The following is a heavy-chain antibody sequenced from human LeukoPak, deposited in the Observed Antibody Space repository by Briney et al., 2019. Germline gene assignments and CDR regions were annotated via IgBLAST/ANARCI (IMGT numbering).Heavy chain of an antibody. J-gene: IGHJ6*02. CDR2: IYYSGST. CDR1: GGSISSYY. CDR3: ASQPVTTGTYYYYYGMDV. D-gene: IGHD4-11*01. V-gene: IGHV4-59*12. Sequence: SETLSLTCTVSGGSISSYYWSWIRQPPGKGLEWIGYIYYSGSTNYNPSLKSRVTISVDTSKNQFSLKLSSVTAADTAVYYCASQPVTTGTYYYYYGMDVWGQGTTVTVSS.